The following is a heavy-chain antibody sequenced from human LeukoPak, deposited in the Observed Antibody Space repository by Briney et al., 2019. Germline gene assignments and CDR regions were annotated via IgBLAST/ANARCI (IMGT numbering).Heavy chain of an antibody. V-gene: IGHV7-4-1*02. Sequence: ASVKVSCKASGYSFTSFGMNWVRQAPGQGLEWLGWINTNTGNPTYGQGFTGRFVFSLDTSVSTAYLQISSLKAEDTAVYYCAREDGYNTNSYWGQGTLVTVSS. CDR2: INTNTGNP. J-gene: IGHJ4*02. CDR3: AREDGYNTNSY. CDR1: GYSFTSFG. D-gene: IGHD5-24*01.